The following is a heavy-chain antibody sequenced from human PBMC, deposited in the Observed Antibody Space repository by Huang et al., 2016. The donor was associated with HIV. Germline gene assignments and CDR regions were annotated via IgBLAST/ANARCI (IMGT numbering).Heavy chain of an antibody. Sequence: QVQLVQSGAEVKKPGASVKVSCKASGYTFTGYYMHWVRQAPGQGLQWMGWIRPNSGDTYYVQEFQGRGTMTLDTAVSTAYMELTSLRSDDTAVYYCARGSASVGFPSFDYWGQGTLATVSS. CDR3: ARGSASVGFPSFDY. V-gene: IGHV1-2*02. J-gene: IGHJ4*02. CDR1: GYTFTGYY. D-gene: IGHD1-26*01. CDR2: IRPNSGDT.